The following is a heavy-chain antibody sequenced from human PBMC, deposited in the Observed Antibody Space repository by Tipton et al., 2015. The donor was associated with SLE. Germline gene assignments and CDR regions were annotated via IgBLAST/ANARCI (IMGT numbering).Heavy chain of an antibody. CDR2: VYYTGNT. CDR3: ARDEYRYDATGYHLLGHFDF. J-gene: IGHJ4*02. V-gene: IGHV4-39*07. D-gene: IGHD3-22*01. CDR1: GDSISSSSYY. Sequence: PGLVKPSETLSLNCIVSGDSISSSSYYWGWIRQPPGKGLEWVGTVYYTGNTFYNPSLKSRVTISVDTSKNQFSLKLSSVTAADTAVYYCARDEYRYDATGYHLLGHFDFWGQGTLVTVSS.